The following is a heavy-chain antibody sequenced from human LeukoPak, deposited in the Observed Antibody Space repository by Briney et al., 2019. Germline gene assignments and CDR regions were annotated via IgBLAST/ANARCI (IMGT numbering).Heavy chain of an antibody. CDR3: AGYSGDGDGFPYWFDP. CDR2: IYYSGSTYYSGST. J-gene: IGHJ5*02. Sequence: SETLSLTCTVSGGSISSYYWSWIRQPPGKGLEWIGYIYYSGSTYYSGSTNYNPSLKSRVTISLDTSKNQFSLKLSSVTAADTALYYCAGYSGDGDGFPYWFDPWGQGTLVTVSS. V-gene: IGHV4-59*01. CDR1: GGSISSYY. D-gene: IGHD2-21*01.